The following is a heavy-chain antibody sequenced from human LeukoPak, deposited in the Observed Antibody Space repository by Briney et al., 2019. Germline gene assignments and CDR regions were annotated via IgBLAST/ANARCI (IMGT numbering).Heavy chain of an antibody. CDR1: GGSISSYY. V-gene: IGHV4-4*07. D-gene: IGHD6-13*01. Sequence: SETLSLTCTVSGGSISSYYWSWIRQPAGKGLEWIGRIYTSGSTYYNPSLKSRVTISVDTSKNQFSLKLSSVTAADTAVYYCARLSSSWYQDWYFDLWGRGTLVTVSS. CDR3: ARLSSSWYQDWYFDL. J-gene: IGHJ2*01. CDR2: IYTSGST.